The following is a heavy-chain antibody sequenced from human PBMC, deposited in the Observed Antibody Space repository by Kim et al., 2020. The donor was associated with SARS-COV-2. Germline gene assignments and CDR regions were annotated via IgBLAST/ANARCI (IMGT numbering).Heavy chain of an antibody. D-gene: IGHD2-15*01. J-gene: IGHJ6*02. CDR2: ISYDGSNK. V-gene: IGHV3-30*04. Sequence: GGSLRLSCAASGFTFSSYAMHWVRQAPGKGLEWVAVISYDGSNKYYADSVKGRFTISRDNSKNTLYLQMNSLRAEDTAVYYCARGYCSGGSCHYYYGMDVWGQGTTVTVSS. CDR3: ARGYCSGGSCHYYYGMDV. CDR1: GFTFSSYA.